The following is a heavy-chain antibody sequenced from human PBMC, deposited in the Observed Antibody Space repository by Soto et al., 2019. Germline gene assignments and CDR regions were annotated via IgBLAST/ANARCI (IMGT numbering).Heavy chain of an antibody. J-gene: IGHJ6*03. CDR2: INPNGGVT. V-gene: IGHV1-2*04. Sequence: QVQLVQSGAEVRKPGASVTVSCRSSGDSFNDYYIHWVRQAPGQGFEWMGWINPNGGVTKYAQKFQGWVSMTRDTSIRTVYMQLSRLRSRDTAVYYCARESGGATATLDYYYFYMDVWGTGTPVTVSS. CDR3: ARESGGATATLDYYYFYMDV. CDR1: GDSFNDYY. D-gene: IGHD1-26*01.